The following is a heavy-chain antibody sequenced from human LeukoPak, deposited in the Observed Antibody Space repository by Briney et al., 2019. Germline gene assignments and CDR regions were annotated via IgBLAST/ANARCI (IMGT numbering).Heavy chain of an antibody. CDR3: LRSGAGRAST. V-gene: IGHV3-23*01. CDR1: GFTVYSNA. D-gene: IGHD2-15*01. J-gene: IGHJ5*02. CDR2: ISGSGGST. Sequence: GSLRRSCAASGFTVYSNAMGWVRQAPGQGLEWVSAISGSGGSTYYAGSVKGRFTISRDNSKNTLYLQMNSLRAEDTAVYYCLRSGAGRASTWGQGTLVTVSS.